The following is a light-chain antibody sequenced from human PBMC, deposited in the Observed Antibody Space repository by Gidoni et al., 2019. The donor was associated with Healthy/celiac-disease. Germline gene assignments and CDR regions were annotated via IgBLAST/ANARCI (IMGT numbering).Light chain of an antibody. CDR1: SSDVGGYNY. CDR3: SSYTSSSTLL. Sequence: QSALTQPPSVSGSPGQSITISCTGTSSDVGGYNYVSWYQQHPGKAPKLMIYEVSNRPSGVPDRFSGSKSGNTASLTISGLQAEDEADYYCSSYTSSSTLLFGGGTKLTVL. J-gene: IGLJ2*01. V-gene: IGLV2-14*01. CDR2: EVS.